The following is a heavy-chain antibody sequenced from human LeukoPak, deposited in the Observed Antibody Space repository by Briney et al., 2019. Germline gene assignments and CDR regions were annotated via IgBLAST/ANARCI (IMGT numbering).Heavy chain of an antibody. J-gene: IGHJ4*02. V-gene: IGHV1-69*02. CDR1: GDTFNSYT. D-gene: IGHD3-22*01. Sequence: GSSVKVSCKTSGDTFNSYTISWVRQAPGQGLEWMGRIIPILGIANYAQKFQGRVTITADKSTSTAYMELSSLRSEDTAVYHCARGPIVAVRNYFDYWGQETLVTVSS. CDR2: IIPILGIA. CDR3: ARGPIVAVRNYFDY.